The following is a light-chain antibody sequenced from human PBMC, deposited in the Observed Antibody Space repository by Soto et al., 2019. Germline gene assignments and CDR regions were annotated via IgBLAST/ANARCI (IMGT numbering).Light chain of an antibody. J-gene: IGKJ4*01. Sequence: DIQMTQSPSSLSSSVGDRVTITCLSSQGITYYLAWYQQKPGKVPKLLIYAASTLQSGVPSRFSGGGSGADFTLTISSLQPEDVATYYCQNYNSAPLTFGGGTKVDIK. CDR2: AAS. CDR1: QGITYY. V-gene: IGKV1-27*01. CDR3: QNYNSAPLT.